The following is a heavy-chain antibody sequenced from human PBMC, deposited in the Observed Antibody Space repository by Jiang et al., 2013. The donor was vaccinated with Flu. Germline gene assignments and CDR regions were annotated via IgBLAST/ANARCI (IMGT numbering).Heavy chain of an antibody. CDR2: INPSGGST. CDR3: ARSPGTTVTTHYYYGMDV. D-gene: IGHD4-11*01. Sequence: VQLVESGAEVEKPGASVKVSCKASGYTFTNYYMHWVRQAPGQGLEWMGIINPSGGSTSYAQKFQGRVTMTRDTSTSTVYMELSSLRSEDTAVYYCARSPGTTVTTHYYYGMDVWGQGTTVSVSS. V-gene: IGHV1-46*01. J-gene: IGHJ6*02. CDR1: GYTFTNYY.